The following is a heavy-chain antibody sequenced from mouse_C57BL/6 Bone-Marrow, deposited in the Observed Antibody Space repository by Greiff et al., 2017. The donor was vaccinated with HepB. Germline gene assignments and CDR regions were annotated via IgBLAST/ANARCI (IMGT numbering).Heavy chain of an antibody. CDR2: IWGDGST. CDR3: AKEGLLLRGDAMDY. V-gene: IGHV2-3*01. CDR1: GFSLTSYG. J-gene: IGHJ4*01. Sequence: VMLVESGPGLVAPSQSLSITCTVSGFSLTSYGVSWVRQPPGKGLEWLGVIWGDGSTNYHSALISRLSISKDNSKSQVFLKLNSLQTDDTATYYCAKEGLLLRGDAMDYWGQGTSVTVSS. D-gene: IGHD1-1*01.